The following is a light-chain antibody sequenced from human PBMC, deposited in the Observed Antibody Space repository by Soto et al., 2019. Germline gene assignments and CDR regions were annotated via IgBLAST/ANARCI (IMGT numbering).Light chain of an antibody. CDR3: AAWDDSLNGYV. V-gene: IGLV1-44*01. CDR2: SNN. J-gene: IGLJ1*01. CDR1: SSNIGSNP. Sequence: QSVLTQPPSASGTPGQRVTISCSGSSSNIGSNPVNWYQQLPGTAPKLLIYSNNQRPSGVPDRFSGSKSGTSASLAISGLQSEDEADYYCAAWDDSLNGYVFGTGTMVTVL.